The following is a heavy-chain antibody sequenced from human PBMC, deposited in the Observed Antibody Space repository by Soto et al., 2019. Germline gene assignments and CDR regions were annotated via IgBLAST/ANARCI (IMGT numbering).Heavy chain of an antibody. CDR1: GGTFSSYA. V-gene: IGHV1-69*13. CDR3: ASGRRYFDWLPRDYYGMDV. D-gene: IGHD3-9*01. Sequence: RASVKVSCKASGGTFSSYAISWVRQAPGQGLEWMGGIIPIFGTANYAQKFQGRVTITADESTSTAYMELSSLRSEDTAVYYCASGRRYFDWLPRDYYGMDVWGQGTTVTVSS. J-gene: IGHJ6*02. CDR2: IIPIFGTA.